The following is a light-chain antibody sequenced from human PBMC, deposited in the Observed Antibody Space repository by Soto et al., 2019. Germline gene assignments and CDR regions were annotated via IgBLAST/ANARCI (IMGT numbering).Light chain of an antibody. V-gene: IGLV2-14*01. Sequence: QSALTQPASVSGSPGQSITISCTGTSSDVGGYNYVSWYQQHPGKAPKIMIYDVTNRPSGVSNRFSGSKSGNTASLTISGLQADDEADYYCNCYTTSTTWVFGTGTKLTVL. J-gene: IGLJ1*01. CDR3: NCYTTSTTWV. CDR2: DVT. CDR1: SSDVGGYNY.